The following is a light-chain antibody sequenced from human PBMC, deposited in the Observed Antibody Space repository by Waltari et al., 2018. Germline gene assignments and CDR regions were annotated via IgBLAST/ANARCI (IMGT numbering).Light chain of an antibody. CDR1: QTISSNF. J-gene: IGKJ4*01. Sequence: DIVLTQSPGTLSLSPGDRATLSCRASQTISSNFLAWYQQKRGQAPRLLIYGASSRATGIPDRFSGSGSGTDFTLTITRLEPEDFAVYYCQRYDNSPLTFGGGAKVAIK. V-gene: IGKV3-20*01. CDR2: GAS. CDR3: QRYDNSPLT.